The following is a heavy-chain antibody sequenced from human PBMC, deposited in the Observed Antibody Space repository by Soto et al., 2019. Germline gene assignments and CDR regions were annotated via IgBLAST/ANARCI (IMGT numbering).Heavy chain of an antibody. CDR2: IIPIFGTA. V-gene: IGHV1-69*12. D-gene: IGHD3-22*01. J-gene: IGHJ5*02. CDR3: ARDRGPSSGYYPYWFDP. Sequence: QVQLVQSGAEVKKPGSSVKVSCKASGGTFSSYAITWVRQAPGQGLEWMGGIIPIFGTANYAQKFQGRVTITADESTSTAYREMSSLRSEDPAVYYCARDRGPSSGYYPYWFDPWGQGTLVTVSS. CDR1: GGTFSSYA.